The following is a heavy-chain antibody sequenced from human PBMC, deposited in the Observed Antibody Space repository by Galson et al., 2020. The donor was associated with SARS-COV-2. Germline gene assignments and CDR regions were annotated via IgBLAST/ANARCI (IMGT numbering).Heavy chain of an antibody. Sequence: SETLSLTCTVSGGSIYRSSFYWGWIRQSPGKGLEWIGGIYYNGAIYYNPSLKSRATISLDTSKNQFFLKLSSVTAADAAVYYCATHSAYTYRTVSVYACVHWGQGTQVTVSS. J-gene: IGHJ4*02. V-gene: IGHV4-39*01. CDR3: ATHSAYTYRTVSVYACVH. CDR1: GGSIYRSSFY. CDR2: IYYNGAI. D-gene: IGHD5-18*01.